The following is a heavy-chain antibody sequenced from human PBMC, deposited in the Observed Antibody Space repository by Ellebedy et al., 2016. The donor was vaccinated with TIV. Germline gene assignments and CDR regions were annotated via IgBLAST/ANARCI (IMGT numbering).Heavy chain of an antibody. CDR3: ARSARFHGYSSSWWFDP. J-gene: IGHJ5*02. Sequence: GESLKISCKGSGYSFTSYWIGWVRQMPGKGLEWMGIIYPGDSDTRYSPSFQGHVTISADKSISTAYLQWSSLKASDTAMYYCARSARFHGYSSSWWFDPWGQGTLVTVSS. CDR1: GYSFTSYW. CDR2: IYPGDSDT. V-gene: IGHV5-51*01. D-gene: IGHD6-13*01.